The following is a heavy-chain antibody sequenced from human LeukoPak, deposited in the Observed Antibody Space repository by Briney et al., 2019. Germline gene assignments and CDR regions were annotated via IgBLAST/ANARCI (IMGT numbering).Heavy chain of an antibody. CDR2: IRHDESNK. J-gene: IGHJ4*02. D-gene: IGHD2-2*01. V-gene: IGHV3-30*02. Sequence: GGSLRLSCATCGLVFSKNGMLCLRPAPGKGLEWVAFIRHDESNKQHAPQVKGRFTITRDNTLYLQRNSLRAEDTALYYCARDYCGGTSCFFFDYWAREPWSPSPQ. CDR1: GLVFSKNG. CDR3: ARDYCGGTSCFFFDY.